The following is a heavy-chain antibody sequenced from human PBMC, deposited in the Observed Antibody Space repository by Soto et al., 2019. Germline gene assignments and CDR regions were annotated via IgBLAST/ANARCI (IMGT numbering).Heavy chain of an antibody. Sequence: QVQMGQSGAEVKKPGSSARVSCKVSGGTFSRHSISWVRQAPGQGLEWMGGIIPIFDATQYAQKFQGRLTITADESTTTFHMDLSGLRPEDTAIYYCARDLTSVRGSWGQGTLVTV. D-gene: IGHD3-10*01. CDR1: GGTFSRHS. J-gene: IGHJ4*02. CDR2: IIPIFDAT. V-gene: IGHV1-69*01. CDR3: ARDLTSVRGS.